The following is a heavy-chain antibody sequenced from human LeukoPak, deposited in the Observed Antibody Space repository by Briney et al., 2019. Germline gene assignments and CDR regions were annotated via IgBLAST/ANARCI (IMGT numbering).Heavy chain of an antibody. CDR2: IYHSGST. J-gene: IGHJ4*02. D-gene: IGHD1-26*01. Sequence: PSETLSLTCAVSGGSISSGGYSWSWIRQPPGKGLEWIGYIYHSGSTYYNPSLKSRVTISVDRSKNQFSLKLSSVTAADTAVYYCARANSGFDYWGQGTLVTVSS. V-gene: IGHV4-30-2*01. CDR3: ARANSGFDY. CDR1: GGSISSGGYS.